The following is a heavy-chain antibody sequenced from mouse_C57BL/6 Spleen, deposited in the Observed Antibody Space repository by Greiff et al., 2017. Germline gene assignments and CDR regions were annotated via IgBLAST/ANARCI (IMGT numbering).Heavy chain of an antibody. CDR3: ARSGGYYGSSPYWYFDV. Sequence: VQLQQSGPELVKPGASVKISCKASGYAFSSSWMNWVKQRPGKGLEWIGRIYPGDGDTNYNGKFKGKATLTADKSSSTAYMQLSSLTSEDSAVYFCARSGGYYGSSPYWYFDVWGTGTTVTVAS. CDR1: GYAFSSSW. J-gene: IGHJ1*03. V-gene: IGHV1-82*01. D-gene: IGHD1-1*01. CDR2: IYPGDGDT.